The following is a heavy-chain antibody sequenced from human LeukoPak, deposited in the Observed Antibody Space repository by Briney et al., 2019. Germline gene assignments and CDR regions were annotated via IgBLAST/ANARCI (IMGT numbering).Heavy chain of an antibody. CDR3: ASLPTYYYDSSGYYADY. Sequence: SETLSLTCAVYGGSFSGYYWSWIRPPPGKGLEWIGEINHSGSTNYNPSLKSRVTISVDTSKNQFSLKLSSVTAADTAVYYCASLPTYYYDSSGYYADYWGQGTLVTVSS. CDR1: GGSFSGYY. D-gene: IGHD3-22*01. V-gene: IGHV4-34*01. CDR2: INHSGST. J-gene: IGHJ4*02.